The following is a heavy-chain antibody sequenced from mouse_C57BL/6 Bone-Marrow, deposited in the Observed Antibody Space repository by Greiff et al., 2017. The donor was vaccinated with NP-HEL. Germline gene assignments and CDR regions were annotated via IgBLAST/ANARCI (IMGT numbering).Heavy chain of an antibody. D-gene: IGHD2-1*01. Sequence: VKLVESGPGLVQPSQSLSITCTVSGFSLTSYGVHWVRQSPGKGLEWLGVIWSGGSTDYNAAFISRLSISKDNSKSQVFFKMNSLQADDTAIYYCARNEDMGNFYFDYWGQGTTLTVSS. CDR3: ARNEDMGNFYFDY. CDR2: IWSGGST. CDR1: GFSLTSYG. J-gene: IGHJ2*01. V-gene: IGHV2-2*01.